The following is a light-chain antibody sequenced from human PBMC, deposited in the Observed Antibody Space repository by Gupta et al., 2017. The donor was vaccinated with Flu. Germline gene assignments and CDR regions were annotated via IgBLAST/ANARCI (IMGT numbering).Light chain of an antibody. Sequence: NLWLTQPHSVSESPGGTVTISCTRNIGSIDSDFVHWFRHRPGSAPTPVIYEDNERPSGVPERFSGSVDSSSTSVYITVSGLRTEDEAYYDCQCYDGMGRWVFGGGTKMTGL. J-gene: IGLJ3*02. CDR3: QCYDGMGRWV. V-gene: IGLV6-57*03. CDR2: EDN. CDR1: IGSIDSDF.